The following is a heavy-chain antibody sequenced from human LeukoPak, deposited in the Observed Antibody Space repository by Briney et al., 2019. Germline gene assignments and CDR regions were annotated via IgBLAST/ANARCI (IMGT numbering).Heavy chain of an antibody. CDR2: IYYSGST. D-gene: IGHD6-19*01. CDR3: ARQSSGWYSGLGYYFDY. CDR1: GASISSSSSY. V-gene: IGHV4-39*01. Sequence: SETLSLTCTVSGASISSSSSYWGWIRQPPGKGLEWIGTIYYSGSTYYNPSLKSRVTISVDTSKNQLSLKVSSVTAADTAVYYCARQSSGWYSGLGYYFDYWGQGTLVTVSS. J-gene: IGHJ4*02.